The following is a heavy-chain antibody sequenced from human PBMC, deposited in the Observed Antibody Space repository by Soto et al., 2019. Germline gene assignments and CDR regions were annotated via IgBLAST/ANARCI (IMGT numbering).Heavy chain of an antibody. J-gene: IGHJ5*02. V-gene: IGHV1-3*01. CDR1: GYTFTSYA. D-gene: IGHD3-3*01. Sequence: GASVKVSCKASGYTFTSYAMHWVRQAPGQRLEWMGWINAGNGNTKYSQKFQGRVTITRDTSASTAYMELSSLRSEDTAVYYCARDVGDFCSGFFVSWFDPWGQGTLVTVSS. CDR2: INAGNGNT. CDR3: ARDVGDFCSGFFVSWFDP.